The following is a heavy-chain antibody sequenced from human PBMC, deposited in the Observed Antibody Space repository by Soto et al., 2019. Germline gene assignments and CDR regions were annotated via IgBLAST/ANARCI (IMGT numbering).Heavy chain of an antibody. Sequence: GGSLRLSCAASGFTFSRFSMHWVRQAPGKGLAWVAVISYDGNNKHFAESVKGRFSISRDDSKDTVYLEMNNLRGDDSAVYYCARDHGMFLSYYYYGMDVWGQGTTVTVSS. D-gene: IGHD3-10*02. V-gene: IGHV3-30-3*01. CDR3: ARDHGMFLSYYYYGMDV. J-gene: IGHJ6*02. CDR1: GFTFSRFS. CDR2: ISYDGNNK.